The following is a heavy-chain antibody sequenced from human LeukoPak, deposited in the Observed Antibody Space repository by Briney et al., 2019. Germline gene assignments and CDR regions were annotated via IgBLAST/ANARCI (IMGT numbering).Heavy chain of an antibody. CDR3: ARGGSSWYYYYMDV. D-gene: IGHD6-13*01. CDR1: GFTFDDYG. V-gene: IGHV3-20*01. J-gene: IGHJ6*03. CDR2: INWNGGSR. Sequence: GRSLRLSCAASGFTFDDYGMSWVRQAPGKGLGWVCGINWNGGSRGYADSVKGRFTISRDNAKNSLYLQMNSLRAEDTALYHCARGGSSWYYYYMDVWGKGTTVTVSS.